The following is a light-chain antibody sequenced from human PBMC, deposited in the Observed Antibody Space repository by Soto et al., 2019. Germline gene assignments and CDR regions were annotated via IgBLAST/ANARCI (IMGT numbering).Light chain of an antibody. Sequence: DIQLTQSPSFLSASVGDXVTITXRASQGINNYLAWYQQKPGKAPNXXIYATSTLQSGVPSRFSGSGAGTEFTLTISSLQPEDFAAYYCQQVNSYPLTFGGGTKVDIK. CDR1: QGINNY. CDR3: QQVNSYPLT. CDR2: ATS. V-gene: IGKV1-9*01. J-gene: IGKJ4*01.